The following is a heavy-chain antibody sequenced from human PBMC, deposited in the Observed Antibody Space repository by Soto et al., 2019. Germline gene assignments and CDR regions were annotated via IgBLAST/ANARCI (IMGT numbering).Heavy chain of an antibody. CDR1: GITFSNYG. CDR3: ARRGTAALGTSRNDHFDS. Sequence: QVQLVASGGGVVQPGKSLRLSCAASGITFSNYGMHWVRQAPGRGLEWLAVIAYDGSSKYYAESVRGRFTISRDNARNTVFLQMNSLRGEDTAVYYCARRGTAALGTSRNDHFDSWGQGALVTVSS. D-gene: IGHD1-1*01. CDR2: IAYDGSSK. V-gene: IGHV3-30*03. J-gene: IGHJ4*02.